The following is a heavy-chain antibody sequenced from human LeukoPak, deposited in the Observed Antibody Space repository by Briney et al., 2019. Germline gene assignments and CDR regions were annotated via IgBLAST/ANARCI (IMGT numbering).Heavy chain of an antibody. CDR2: ISSSGSTI. CDR3: AIGSYSGYHRRLYYFDY. Sequence: GGSLRLSCAASGFTFSDYYMSWIRQAPGKGLEWVSYISSSGSTIYYADSVKGRFTISRDNAKNSLYLQMNSLRAEDTAVYYCAIGSYSGYHRRLYYFDYWGQGTLVTVSS. J-gene: IGHJ4*02. V-gene: IGHV3-11*01. D-gene: IGHD5-12*01. CDR1: GFTFSDYY.